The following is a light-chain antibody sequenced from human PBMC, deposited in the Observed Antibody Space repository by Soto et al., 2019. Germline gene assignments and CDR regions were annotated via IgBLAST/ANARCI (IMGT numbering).Light chain of an antibody. Sequence: AIQMTQSPSSLSASVGDRVTITCRTSQGIRNDLGWYQQKPGKAPKLLIYAASSLQSGVPSRFSGSGSGTDFTLTISSLQPEGFATYYCLQDYNYPPTFGQGTKVEIK. CDR3: LQDYNYPPT. J-gene: IGKJ1*01. CDR1: QGIRND. CDR2: AAS. V-gene: IGKV1-6*01.